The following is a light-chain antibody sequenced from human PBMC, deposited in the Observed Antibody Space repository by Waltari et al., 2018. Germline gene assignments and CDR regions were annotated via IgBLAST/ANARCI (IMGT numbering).Light chain of an antibody. CDR2: GAS. CDR3: LQHSDYPFT. CDR1: QGIRND. Sequence: DIQMTQSPSSLSASIGDRVTITCRASQGIRNDLGWYQQKPGRAPRRLIYGASTLQTGVPSRFSGSGSGTDYTLTISSLQPEDLATYYCLQHSDYPFTFGPGTKVHVK. J-gene: IGKJ3*01. V-gene: IGKV1-17*01.